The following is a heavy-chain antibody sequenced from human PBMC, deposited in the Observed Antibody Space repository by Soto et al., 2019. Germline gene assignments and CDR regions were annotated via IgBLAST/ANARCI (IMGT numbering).Heavy chain of an antibody. CDR1: GFTVSSNY. Sequence: EVQLVESGGGLVQPGGSLRLSCAASGFTVSSNYMSWVRQAPGKGLEWVSVIYSGGSTYYADSVKGRFTISRDNSNNTLYLQMNSLRAEDTAVYYCARDRVVVVPAVAYYYGMDVWGQGTTVTVSS. D-gene: IGHD2-2*01. J-gene: IGHJ6*02. CDR2: IYSGGST. CDR3: ARDRVVVVPAVAYYYGMDV. V-gene: IGHV3-66*01.